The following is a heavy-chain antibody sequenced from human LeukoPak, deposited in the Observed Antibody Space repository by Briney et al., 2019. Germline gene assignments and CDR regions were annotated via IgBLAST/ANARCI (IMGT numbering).Heavy chain of an antibody. D-gene: IGHD6-19*01. CDR3: ARDVWYGSGWYNYCYGMDV. CDR1: GFTFSSYR. J-gene: IGHJ6*02. CDR2: INTDGSST. V-gene: IGHV3-74*01. Sequence: PGGSLRLSCAASGFTFSSYRMHWVRQAPGKGLVWVSRINTDGSSTSYADSVEGRFTISRDNSNNTLYLQMNRLRAVDTAVYYCARDVWYGSGWYNYCYGMDVGGQGTTVTVS.